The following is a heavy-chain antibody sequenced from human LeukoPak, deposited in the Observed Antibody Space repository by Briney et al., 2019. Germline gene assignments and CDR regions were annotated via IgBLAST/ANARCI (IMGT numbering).Heavy chain of an antibody. CDR2: ISGSGGST. V-gene: IGHV3-23*01. Sequence: QAGGSLRLSCAASGFTFSSYAMSWVRQAPGKGLEWVSAISGSGGSTYYADSVKGRFTISRDNAKNSLYLQMNSLRAEDTAVYYCAELGITMIGGVWGKGTTVTISS. J-gene: IGHJ6*04. CDR3: AELGITMIGGV. D-gene: IGHD3-10*02. CDR1: GFTFSSYA.